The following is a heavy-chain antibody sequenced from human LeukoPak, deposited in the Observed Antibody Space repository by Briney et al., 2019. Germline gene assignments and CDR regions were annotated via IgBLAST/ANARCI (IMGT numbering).Heavy chain of an antibody. CDR3: ARWAPSDDAFDI. V-gene: IGHV3-9*01. J-gene: IGHJ3*02. CDR1: GFTFGDYA. CDR2: ISWNSDSI. D-gene: IGHD5-24*01. Sequence: GGSLRLSCAASGFTFGDYAMHWVRQAPGKGLEWVSGISWNSDSIGYADSVKGRFTISRDNAKNSLYLQMNSLRAEDTAVYYCARWAPSDDAFDIWGQGTMVTVSS.